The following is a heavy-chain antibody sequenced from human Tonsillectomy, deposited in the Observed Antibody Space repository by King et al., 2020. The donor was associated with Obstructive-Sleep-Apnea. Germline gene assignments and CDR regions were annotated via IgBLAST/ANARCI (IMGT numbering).Heavy chain of an antibody. V-gene: IGHV4-4*02. CDR1: GGSIINTNW. Sequence: VQLQESGPGLVKPSGTLSLTCAVSGGSIINTNWWTWVRQPPGKGLEFIWQIYHSGTTHYNPSLRSRVTISVDKSKNQFSLKLRFVTAADTAVYYCARTTYGDYALDYWGQGTLVTVSS. D-gene: IGHD4-17*01. CDR2: IYHSGTT. CDR3: ARTTYGDYALDY. J-gene: IGHJ4*02.